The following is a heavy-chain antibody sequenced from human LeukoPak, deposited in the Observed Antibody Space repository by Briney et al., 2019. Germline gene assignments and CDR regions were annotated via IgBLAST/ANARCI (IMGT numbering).Heavy chain of an antibody. Sequence: TSETLSLTCTVSGGSISSYYRSWLWQAPGKGLEWIGYIYYSGNTNYNPSLKSRVTISIDTSKNQFYLKLISVTAADTAVYYCARVGSGSFDYWGQGTLVTVSS. V-gene: IGHV4-59*01. CDR2: IYYSGNT. CDR1: GGSISSYY. CDR3: ARVGSGSFDY. J-gene: IGHJ4*02. D-gene: IGHD1-26*01.